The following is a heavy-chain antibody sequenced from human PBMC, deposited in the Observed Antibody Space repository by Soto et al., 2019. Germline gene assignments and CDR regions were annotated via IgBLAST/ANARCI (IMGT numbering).Heavy chain of an antibody. CDR2: MSHSGGT. J-gene: IGHJ3*02. Sequence: QVQLQQWGAGLLKPSETLSLTCAVYGGFVSSGSYYWSWIRQPPGKGLEWIGEMSHSGGTHFNPSLKSRVTIWVDTSKNQFSLKMSSVTAADTALYYCARVERGTVTTVVDAFDIWGPGTKVTVSS. D-gene: IGHD1-1*01. CDR3: ARVERGTVTTVVDAFDI. V-gene: IGHV4-34*01. CDR1: GGFVSSGSYY.